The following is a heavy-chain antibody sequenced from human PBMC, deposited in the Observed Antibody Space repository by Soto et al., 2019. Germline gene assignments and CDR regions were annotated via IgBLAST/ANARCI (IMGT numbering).Heavy chain of an antibody. CDR1: GFTFDDYA. J-gene: IGHJ4*02. CDR3: AKDISRKQLTVFDY. V-gene: IGHV3-9*01. Sequence: EVQLVESGGGLVQPGRSLRLSCAASGFTFDDYAMHWVRQAPGKGLEWVSGISWNSGSIGYADSVKGRFTISRDNAKNSLYLQMNSLRAEDTSLYYGAKDISRKQLTVFDYWGQGSLVTVSS. D-gene: IGHD6-6*01. CDR2: ISWNSGSI.